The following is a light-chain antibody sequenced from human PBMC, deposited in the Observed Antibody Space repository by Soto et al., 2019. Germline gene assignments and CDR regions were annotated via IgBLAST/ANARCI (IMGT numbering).Light chain of an antibody. CDR1: QCVSSSY. V-gene: IGKV3-20*01. CDR3: QQYGSSSWT. J-gene: IGKJ1*01. Sequence: EIVLTQSPGTLSLSPGERATLSCRASQCVSSSYLAWYQQRPGQAPRLLIYGASSMATGIPDRFSGSGSGTDFTLTISRLEAEDFAVCYCQQYGSSSWTFGQGTKVDIK. CDR2: GAS.